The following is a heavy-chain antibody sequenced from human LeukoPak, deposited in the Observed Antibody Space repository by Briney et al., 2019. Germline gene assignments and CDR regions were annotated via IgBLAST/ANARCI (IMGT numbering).Heavy chain of an antibody. CDR3: VKSGGDYYGSGSYYNPYYFDY. D-gene: IGHD3-10*01. V-gene: IGHV3-64D*06. J-gene: IGHJ4*02. Sequence: GGSLRLSCSTSGFTFSCYAMHWVRQAPGKGLEYVSAISSNGGSTFYADSVKGRFTISRDNSKNTLYLQMSSLRAEDTAVFYCVKSGGDYYGSGSYYNPYYFDYWGQGTLVTVSS. CDR2: ISSNGGST. CDR1: GFTFSCYA.